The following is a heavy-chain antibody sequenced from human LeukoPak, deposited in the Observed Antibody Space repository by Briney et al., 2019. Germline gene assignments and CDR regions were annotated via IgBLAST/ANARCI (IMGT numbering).Heavy chain of an antibody. J-gene: IGHJ4*02. CDR2: ISWNSGSI. CDR1: GFTFDDYA. D-gene: IGHD6-13*01. CDR3: AKEFRAGTG. Sequence: GGSLRLSCAASGFTFDDYAMPWVRQAPGKGLEWVSGISWNSGSIGYADSVKGRFTISRDNAKNSLYLQMNSLRAEDTALYYCAKEFRAGTGWGQGTLVTVSS. V-gene: IGHV3-9*01.